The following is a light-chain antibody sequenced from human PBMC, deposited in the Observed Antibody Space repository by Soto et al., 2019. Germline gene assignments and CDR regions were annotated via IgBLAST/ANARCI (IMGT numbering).Light chain of an antibody. V-gene: IGLV1-44*01. CDR2: SNN. CDR1: SSNIATSP. Sequence: QAVLTQPPSASGTPGQRVTISCSGSSSNIATSPVNRYQQLPGTAPKLLIYSNNQRPSGVPDRFSGSKSGTSGTLDITGLQTGDEADYYCATWDHSLTGEVFGGGTQLTVL. CDR3: ATWDHSLTGEV. J-gene: IGLJ2*01.